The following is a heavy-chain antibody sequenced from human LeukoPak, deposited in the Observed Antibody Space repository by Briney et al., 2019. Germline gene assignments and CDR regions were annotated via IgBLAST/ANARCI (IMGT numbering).Heavy chain of an antibody. Sequence: GGSLRLSCAASGFTFSSYSMNRVRQAPGKALEWVSSISSSSSYIYYADSVKGRFTISRDNAKNSLYLQMNSLRAEDTAVYYCARPYGDYVDQCFDYWGQGTLVTVSS. J-gene: IGHJ4*02. CDR2: ISSSSSYI. D-gene: IGHD4-17*01. V-gene: IGHV3-21*01. CDR1: GFTFSSYS. CDR3: ARPYGDYVDQCFDY.